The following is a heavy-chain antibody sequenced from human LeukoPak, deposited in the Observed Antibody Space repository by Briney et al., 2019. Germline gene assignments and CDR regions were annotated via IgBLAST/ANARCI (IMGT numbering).Heavy chain of an antibody. CDR3: SRYIRRRPQFDY. CDR2: ILYSGNT. CDR1: GGSISSNDYY. J-gene: IGHJ4*02. Sequence: SDTLSLTCTVSGGSISSNDYYWGWIRQPPGKGLEWIGNILYSGNTFYHPSLKSRITIAVDTSKNQFSLKLSSVTAADTAVYYCSRYIRRRPQFDYWGQGTLVTVSS. V-gene: IGHV4-39*01.